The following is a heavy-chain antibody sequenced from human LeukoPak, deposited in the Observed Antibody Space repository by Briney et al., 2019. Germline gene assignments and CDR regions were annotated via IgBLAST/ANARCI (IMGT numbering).Heavy chain of an antibody. V-gene: IGHV3-7*01. CDR2: INPDGSIE. CDR1: VFTFNSDW. CDR3: ATEAWYRFEY. Sequence: PGGSLRLSCAASVFTFNSDWMSWVRQAPGKGLECVAKINPDGSIEQYVDSVKGRFTISRDNSKKSLFLQMNSLRVEDTAVYYCATEAWYRFEYWGQGTLVTVSS. J-gene: IGHJ4*02. D-gene: IGHD2-15*01.